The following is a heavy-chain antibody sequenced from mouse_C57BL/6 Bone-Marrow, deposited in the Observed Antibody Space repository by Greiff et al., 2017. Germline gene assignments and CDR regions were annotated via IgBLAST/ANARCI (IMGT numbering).Heavy chain of an antibody. D-gene: IGHD1-1*01. CDR2: IDPENGDT. J-gene: IGHJ1*03. Sequence: VQLQQSGAELVRPGASVKLSCTASGFNIKDDYMHWVKQRPEQGLEWIGWIDPENGDTEYASKFQGKATMTADTSSNTAYLQLSSLTSEDTAVYYCTTRVLITTVVATRYFDVWGTGTTVTVSS. V-gene: IGHV14-4*01. CDR1: GFNIKDDY. CDR3: TTRVLITTVVATRYFDV.